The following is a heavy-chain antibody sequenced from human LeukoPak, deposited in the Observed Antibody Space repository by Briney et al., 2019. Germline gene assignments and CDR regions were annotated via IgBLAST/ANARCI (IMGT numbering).Heavy chain of an antibody. J-gene: IGHJ4*02. Sequence: GRSQRLSCAASGFTFSSYGMHWVRQAPGKGLEWVAVISYDGSNKYYADSVKGRFTISRDNSKNTLYLQMNSLRAEDTAVYYCAKDRSDSSTWYAGSHWGQGTLVTVSS. CDR1: GFTFSSYG. CDR3: AKDRSDSSTWYAGSH. CDR2: ISYDGSNK. D-gene: IGHD6-13*01. V-gene: IGHV3-30*18.